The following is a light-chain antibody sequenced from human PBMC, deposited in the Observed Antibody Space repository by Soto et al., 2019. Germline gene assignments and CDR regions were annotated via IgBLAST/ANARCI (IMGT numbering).Light chain of an antibody. J-gene: IGKJ5*01. Sequence: EIVMTQSPATLSVSPGERATLSCWASQSVFNNLAWYQQKPCQAHRLIIYDASTRATGIPARFSGSGSGTDFTLTISRLEPEDFAVYYCQQYGSSPSITFGQGTRLEIK. CDR3: QQYGSSPSIT. V-gene: IGKV3-15*01. CDR2: DAS. CDR1: QSVFNN.